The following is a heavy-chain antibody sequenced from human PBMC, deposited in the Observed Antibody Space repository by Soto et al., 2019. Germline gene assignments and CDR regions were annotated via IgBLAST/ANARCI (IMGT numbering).Heavy chain of an antibody. CDR2: IWYDGSNK. D-gene: IGHD2-15*01. V-gene: IGHV3-33*01. J-gene: IGHJ6*02. Sequence: QVQLVESGGGVVQPGRSLRLSCAASGFTFSSYGMHWVRQAPGKGLEWVAVIWYDGSNKYYADSVKGRFTISRDNSKNTLYLQMNSLRAEDTAVYYCARDFVEHCSGGSCYSRYYYYYGMDVWGQGTTVTVSS. CDR3: ARDFVEHCSGGSCYSRYYYYYGMDV. CDR1: GFTFSSYG.